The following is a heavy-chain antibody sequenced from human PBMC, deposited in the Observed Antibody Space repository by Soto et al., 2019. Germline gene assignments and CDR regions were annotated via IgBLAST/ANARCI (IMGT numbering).Heavy chain of an antibody. CDR2: ISSSSSDI. CDR1: GFTFSSYS. CDR3: ARLEVTTVNPYYYYGMDV. D-gene: IGHD4-17*01. Sequence: GSLRLSCAASGFTFSSYSMNWVRQAPGKGLEWVSSISSSSSDIYYADSVKGRFTISRDNAKNSLYLQMNSLRAEDTAVYYCARLEVTTVNPYYYYGMDVWGQGTTLTVSS. J-gene: IGHJ6*02. V-gene: IGHV3-21*01.